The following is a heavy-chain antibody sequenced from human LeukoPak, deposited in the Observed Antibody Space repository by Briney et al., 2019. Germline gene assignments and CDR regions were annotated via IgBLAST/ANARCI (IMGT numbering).Heavy chain of an antibody. V-gene: IGHV3-30*18. CDR3: AKEPLWFGELDAFDI. J-gene: IGHJ3*02. CDR1: GFTFSSYG. Sequence: GRSLRLSCAASGFTFSSYGMHWVRQAPGKGLEWVAVISYDGSNKYYADSVKGRFTISRDNSKNTLYLQMNSLRAEDTAVYYCAKEPLWFGELDAFDIWGQGTMVTVSS. D-gene: IGHD3-10*01. CDR2: ISYDGSNK.